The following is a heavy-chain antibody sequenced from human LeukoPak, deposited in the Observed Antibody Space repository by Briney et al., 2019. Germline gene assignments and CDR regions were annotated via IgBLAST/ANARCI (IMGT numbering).Heavy chain of an antibody. D-gene: IGHD3-10*01. Sequence: GGSLRLPCAASGFTFSNAWMSWVRQAPGKGLEWVGRIKSKTDGGTTDYAAPVKGRFTISRDDSKNTLYLQMNSLKTEDTAVYYCTTVGAYGSGSELDYWGQGTLVTVSS. J-gene: IGHJ4*02. V-gene: IGHV3-15*01. CDR3: TTVGAYGSGSELDY. CDR1: GFTFSNAW. CDR2: IKSKTDGGTT.